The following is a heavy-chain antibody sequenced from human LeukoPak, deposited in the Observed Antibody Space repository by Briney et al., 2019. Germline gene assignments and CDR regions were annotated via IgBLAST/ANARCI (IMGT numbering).Heavy chain of an antibody. Sequence: GASVKVSCKASGYTFTGVYIHWVRQAPGQGLEWMAWINPQSGATNYAQKFRGRVTMTRDVSISTAYMELSSLRSEDTAVYYCARDRYGDLDAFDIWGQGTMVTVSS. J-gene: IGHJ3*02. V-gene: IGHV1-2*02. CDR1: GYTFTGVY. CDR2: INPQSGAT. CDR3: ARDRYGDLDAFDI. D-gene: IGHD4-17*01.